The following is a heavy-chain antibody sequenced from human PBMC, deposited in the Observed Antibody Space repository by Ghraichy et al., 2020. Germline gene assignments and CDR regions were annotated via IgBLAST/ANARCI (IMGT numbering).Heavy chain of an antibody. D-gene: IGHD3-10*01. CDR3: AKLEGQLIELLFFDY. CDR1: GFSFRTYA. Sequence: GGSLRLSCAASGFSFRTYAMSWVRQAPGKGLEWVSTVENDGSSTYYAHSVKGRFTSFRDNSKNTLYLQMNSLRTEDTAVYYCAKLEGQLIELLFFDYWGQGTLVTVSS. J-gene: IGHJ4*02. V-gene: IGHV3-23*05. CDR2: VENDGSST.